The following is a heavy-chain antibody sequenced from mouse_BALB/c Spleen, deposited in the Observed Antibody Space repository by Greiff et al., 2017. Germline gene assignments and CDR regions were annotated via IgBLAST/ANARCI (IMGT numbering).Heavy chain of an antibody. V-gene: IGHV5-6-4*01. Sequence: EVMLVESGGGLVKPGGSLKLSCAASGFTFSSYTMSWVRQTPEKRLEWVATISSGGSYTYYPDSVKGRFTISRDNAKNTLYLQMSSLKSEDTAMYYCTREDGNGGFAYWGQGTLVTVSA. D-gene: IGHD2-1*01. CDR1: GFTFSSYT. J-gene: IGHJ3*01. CDR2: ISSGGSYT. CDR3: TREDGNGGFAY.